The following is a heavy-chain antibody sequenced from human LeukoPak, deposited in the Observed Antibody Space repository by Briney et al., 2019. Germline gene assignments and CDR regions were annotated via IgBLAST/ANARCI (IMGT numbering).Heavy chain of an antibody. Sequence: SETLSLTCTVSGGSISSDSYYWGWIRQPPGKRLEWIGSIYYSGSPFYNPSLRSRVTMSVDTSKNQFALKLSSVTAADTAVYYCARQTYFDEASGHLNDNWGQGTLVTVSS. CDR2: IYYSGSP. J-gene: IGHJ4*02. D-gene: IGHD3-9*01. V-gene: IGHV4-39*01. CDR1: GGSISSDSYY. CDR3: ARQTYFDEASGHLNDN.